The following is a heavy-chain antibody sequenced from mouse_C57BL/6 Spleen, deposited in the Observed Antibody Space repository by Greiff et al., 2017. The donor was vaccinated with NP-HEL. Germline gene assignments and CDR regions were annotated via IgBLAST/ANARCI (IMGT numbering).Heavy chain of an antibody. D-gene: IGHD2-1*01. J-gene: IGHJ2*01. Sequence: VQLQQSGAELVKPGASVKISCKASGYAFSSYWMNWVKQRPGKGLEWIGQIYPGDGDTNYNGKFKGKATLTADKSSSTAYMQLSSLTSEDSAVYCCAREIYYGNCDYWGQGTTLTVSS. CDR2: IYPGDGDT. CDR3: AREIYYGNCDY. V-gene: IGHV1-80*01. CDR1: GYAFSSYW.